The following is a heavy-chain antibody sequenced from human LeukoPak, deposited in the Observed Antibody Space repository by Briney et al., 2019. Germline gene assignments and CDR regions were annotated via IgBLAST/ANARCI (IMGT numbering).Heavy chain of an antibody. D-gene: IGHD2/OR15-2a*01. CDR2: IYYSGST. J-gene: IGHJ4*02. CDR3: TRGLHTSLPFH. Sequence: SETLSLTCSVSAGSISGHFWSWIRQSPGKGLEWIGYIYYSGSTSYNASLESRATISVDTSNNQFSLSLSSVTAADTAVYYCTRGLHTSLPFHWGQGIRVTVSA. V-gene: IGHV4-59*11. CDR1: AGSISGHF.